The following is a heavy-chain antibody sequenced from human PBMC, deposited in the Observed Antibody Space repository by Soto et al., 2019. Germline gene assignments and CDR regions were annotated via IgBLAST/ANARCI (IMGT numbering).Heavy chain of an antibody. CDR2: IPYDGSNK. Sequence: PGGSLRLSCAASGFTFSSYGMHWVRQAPGKGLEWVAVIPYDGSNKYYADSVKGRFTISRDNSKNTLYLQMNSLRAEDTAVYYCAKVSGSEPDDYWGQGTLVTVSS. CDR1: GFTFSSYG. D-gene: IGHD3-22*01. V-gene: IGHV3-30*18. CDR3: AKVSGSEPDDY. J-gene: IGHJ4*02.